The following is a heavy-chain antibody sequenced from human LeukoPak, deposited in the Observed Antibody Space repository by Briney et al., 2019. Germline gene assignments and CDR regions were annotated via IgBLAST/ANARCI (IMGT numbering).Heavy chain of an antibody. CDR1: GGSISSSGYY. CDR2: INYSGTT. J-gene: IGHJ4*02. CDR3: ARRRAAAGPFDY. D-gene: IGHD6-13*01. Sequence: SETLSLTCTVSGGSISSSGYYWGWIRQPPEKGLEWIGNINYSGTTIYSPSLNSRVTISVDTSQNQFSLKLTSVTAADTAVYYCARRRAAAGPFDYWGQGTLITVSS. V-gene: IGHV4-39*01.